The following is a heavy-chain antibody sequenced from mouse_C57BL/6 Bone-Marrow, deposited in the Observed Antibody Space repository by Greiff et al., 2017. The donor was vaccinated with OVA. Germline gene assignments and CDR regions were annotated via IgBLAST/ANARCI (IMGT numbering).Heavy chain of an antibody. CDR3: AREGITTVVYFDY. D-gene: IGHD1-1*01. Sequence: VQLQQSGAELARPGASVKLSCKASGYTFTSYGISWVKQRTGQGLEWIGEFYPRSGNTYYNEKFKGKATLTADKSSSTAYMELRSLTSEDSAVYFCAREGITTVVYFDYWGQGTTLTVSS. J-gene: IGHJ2*01. CDR2: FYPRSGNT. V-gene: IGHV1-81*01. CDR1: GYTFTSYG.